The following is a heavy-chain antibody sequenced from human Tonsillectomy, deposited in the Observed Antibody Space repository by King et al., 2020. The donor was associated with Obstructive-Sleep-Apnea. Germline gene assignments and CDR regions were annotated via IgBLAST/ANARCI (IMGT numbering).Heavy chain of an antibody. D-gene: IGHD3-9*01. V-gene: IGHV4-59*08. J-gene: IGHJ4*02. CDR1: VGAISSYY. CDR3: ARRDILTGPFDY. CDR2: IYYSGRT. Sequence: VQLQESGPGLVKPSETLSLTCTVSVGAISSYYLSWIRQPPGKGLEWIGYIYYSGRTSYNPSLKGRVTISLDTSKNQFSLKLSSVTAADTAVYYCARRDILTGPFDYWGQGTLVTVSS.